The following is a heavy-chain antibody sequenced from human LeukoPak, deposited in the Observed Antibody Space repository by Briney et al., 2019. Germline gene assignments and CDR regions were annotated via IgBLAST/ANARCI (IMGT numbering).Heavy chain of an antibody. D-gene: IGHD3-3*01. Sequence: SSETLSLTCAVYGGSFSGYYWSWIRQPPGKGLEWIGEINHSGSTNYNPSLKSRVTISVDTSKNQFSLKLSSVTAADTAVYYCARAGWSYYDFWSGYSSLQFDPWGQGTLVTVSS. J-gene: IGHJ5*02. V-gene: IGHV4-34*01. CDR3: ARAGWSYYDFWSGYSSLQFDP. CDR2: INHSGST. CDR1: GGSFSGYY.